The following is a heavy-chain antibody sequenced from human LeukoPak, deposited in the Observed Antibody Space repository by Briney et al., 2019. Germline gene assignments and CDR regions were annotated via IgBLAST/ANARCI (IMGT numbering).Heavy chain of an antibody. Sequence: SGPTLVNPTQTLTLTCTFSGFSLNTNGVGVGWIRQPPGKALEWLALIYWDADKRYSPSLKSRLTDTKDTSKNQVVLTMTNMDLVDTATYYCARVGFCSSTSCYSGAYYFDYWGQGTLVTVSS. D-gene: IGHD2-2*02. CDR1: GFSLNTNGVG. J-gene: IGHJ4*02. CDR3: ARVGFCSSTSCYSGAYYFDY. V-gene: IGHV2-5*02. CDR2: IYWDADK.